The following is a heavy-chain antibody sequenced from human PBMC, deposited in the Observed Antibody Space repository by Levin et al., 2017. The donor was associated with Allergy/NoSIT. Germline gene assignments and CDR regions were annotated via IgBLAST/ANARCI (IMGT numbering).Heavy chain of an antibody. V-gene: IGHV2-5*02. Sequence: ESCPTLVKPTQTLTLTCTFSGFSLTTTGVGVGWIRQPPGKALEWLALIYWDDDKRYSLSLRSRLTVTKDTSNNQVVLTMTNMDPMDTATYYCAHRLILWFGESFQRREHFDYWGQGTLVTVSS. CDR3: AHRLILWFGESFQRREHFDY. D-gene: IGHD3-10*01. J-gene: IGHJ4*02. CDR1: GFSLTTTGVG. CDR2: IYWDDDK.